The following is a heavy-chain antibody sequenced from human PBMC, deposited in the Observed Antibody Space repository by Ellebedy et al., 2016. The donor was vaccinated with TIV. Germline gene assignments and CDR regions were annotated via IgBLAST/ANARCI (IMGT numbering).Heavy chain of an antibody. CDR3: AREQGYVDSSGYYYTGYFDY. Sequence: GESLKISCAASGFTFSSYAMYWVRQAPGGGLEWVAFIAYDGSSKTYVDSVRGRFTISRDNSKNTLYLQMNSLRAEDTAVYYCAREQGYVDSSGYYYTGYFDYWGQGTLVTVSS. D-gene: IGHD3-22*01. V-gene: IGHV3-30*04. CDR1: GFTFSSYA. J-gene: IGHJ4*02. CDR2: IAYDGSSK.